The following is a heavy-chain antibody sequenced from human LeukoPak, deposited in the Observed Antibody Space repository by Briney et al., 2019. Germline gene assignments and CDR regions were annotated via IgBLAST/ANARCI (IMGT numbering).Heavy chain of an antibody. J-gene: IGHJ5*02. V-gene: IGHV1-69*13. CDR2: IIPIFGTA. Sequence: ASVKVSCKASGYTFTSYAMNWVRQAPGQGLEWMGGIIPIFGTANYAQKFQGRVTITADESTSTAYMELSSLRSEDTAVYYCARGNVGDILTVDPWGQGTLVTVSS. CDR1: GYTFTSYA. D-gene: IGHD3-9*01. CDR3: ARGNVGDILTVDP.